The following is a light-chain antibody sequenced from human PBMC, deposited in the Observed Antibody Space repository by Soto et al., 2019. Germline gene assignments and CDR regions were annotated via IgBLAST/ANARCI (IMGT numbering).Light chain of an antibody. CDR2: KAS. V-gene: IGKV1-5*03. Sequence: DIQMTQSPSSLSASVGDRVTITCRASQSITDWLAWYQQKPGKAPKLLIYKASSLEGGVPSRFSGSGSGTEFTLTVSSLQPDDFATYYCLQYSSRGWTFGQGTKVEIK. J-gene: IGKJ1*01. CDR3: LQYSSRGWT. CDR1: QSITDW.